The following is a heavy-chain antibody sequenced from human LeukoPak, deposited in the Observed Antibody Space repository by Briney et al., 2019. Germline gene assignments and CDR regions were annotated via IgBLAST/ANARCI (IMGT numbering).Heavy chain of an antibody. J-gene: IGHJ4*02. CDR3: ARGRSWGESGFDC. D-gene: IGHD6-13*01. CDR2: TYYRSKWYN. V-gene: IGHV6-1*01. Sequence: SQTLSLTCAISGDSVSNNSAAWNWIRQSLSRGLEWLGRTYYRSKWYNDCAVSVTSRITISPDTSKNQFSLQLKSVTPEDTAVYYCARGRSWGESGFDCWGQGTLVTVSS. CDR1: GDSVSNNSAA.